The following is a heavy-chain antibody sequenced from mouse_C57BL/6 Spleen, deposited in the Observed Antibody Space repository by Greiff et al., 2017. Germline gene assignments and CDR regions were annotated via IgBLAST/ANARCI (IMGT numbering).Heavy chain of an antibody. D-gene: IGHD2-1*01. CDR3: ARRSRNFYAMDY. V-gene: IGHV1-69*01. J-gene: IGHJ4*01. CDR1: GYTFTSYW. Sequence: VQLQESGAELVMPGASVKLSCKASGYTFTSYWMHWVKQRPGQGLEWIGEIDPSDSYPNYNQKFKGKSTLTVDKSSSTAYMQLSSLTSEDSAVYDFARRSRNFYAMDYWGQGTSVTVSS. CDR2: IDPSDSYP.